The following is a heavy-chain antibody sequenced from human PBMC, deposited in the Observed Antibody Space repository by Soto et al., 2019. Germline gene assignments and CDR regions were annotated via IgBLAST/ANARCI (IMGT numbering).Heavy chain of an antibody. CDR1: GGTFSSYA. CDR2: IIPIFGTA. J-gene: IGHJ3*02. Sequence: GASVKVSCKASGGTFSSYAISWVRQAPGQGLEWMGGIIPIFGTANYAQKFQGRVTITADESTSTAYMELSSLRSEDTAVYYCARDGTAVNDAFDIWGQGTMVTVSS. V-gene: IGHV1-69*13. D-gene: IGHD2-2*01. CDR3: ARDGTAVNDAFDI.